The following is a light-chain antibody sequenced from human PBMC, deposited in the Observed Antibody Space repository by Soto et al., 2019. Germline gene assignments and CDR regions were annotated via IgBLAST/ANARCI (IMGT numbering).Light chain of an antibody. CDR1: QSVSSH. CDR2: DAS. J-gene: IGKJ5*01. V-gene: IGKV3-15*01. Sequence: IVMTQSKTTLSVSPREGATVSCMASQSVSSHLAWYQHKPGQAPRLLFYDASTRATGIPARFSGSGSGTEFTLTISSLQSEDFAVYYCQHYHGWPITFGQGRLLEVK. CDR3: QHYHGWPIT.